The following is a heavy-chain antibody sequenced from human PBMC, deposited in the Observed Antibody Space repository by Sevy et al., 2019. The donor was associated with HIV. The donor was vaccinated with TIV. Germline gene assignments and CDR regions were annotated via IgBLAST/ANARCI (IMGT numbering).Heavy chain of an antibody. Sequence: SETLSLTCTVSGGSITSLYWNWIRQPPGKGLEWIANIYYNGHINYNPSLKSRVTSSLDTSKNQFSLRLSSVTAADTAMYYCAGENAWGRGYSWVQGTLVTVSS. CDR2: IYYNGHI. CDR3: AGENAWGRGYS. CDR1: GGSITSLY. D-gene: IGHD1-26*01. J-gene: IGHJ4*02. V-gene: IGHV4-59*08.